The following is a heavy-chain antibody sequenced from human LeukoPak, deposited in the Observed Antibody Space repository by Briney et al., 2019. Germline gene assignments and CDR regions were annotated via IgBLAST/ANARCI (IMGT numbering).Heavy chain of an antibody. CDR3: ARTNWGALDY. J-gene: IGHJ4*02. CDR2: IYPGDSDA. CDR1: GYSFTNDW. D-gene: IGHD7-27*01. Sequence: GESLKISCKGFGYSFTNDWIGWVRQMPGKGLEWMGIIYPGDSDAKYSPSFQGQVTMSVDKSITTAYLQWSSLKASGTAMYYCARTNWGALDYWGQGTPVTVSS. V-gene: IGHV5-51*01.